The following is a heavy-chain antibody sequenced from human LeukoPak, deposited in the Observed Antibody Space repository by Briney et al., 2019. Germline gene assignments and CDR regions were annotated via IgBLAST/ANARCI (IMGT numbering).Heavy chain of an antibody. CDR2: IRTKDFGATT. CDR1: GFTFGDYA. D-gene: IGHD5-12*01. CDR3: TRLAGSGHDRFDF. J-gene: IGHJ4*02. Sequence: GRSLRLSCSASGFTFGDYAMGWVRQAPGKGLELLGFIRTKDFGATTQYPASVKGRFSISRDDSKRVVYLQMNSLNIEDTAVFYCTRLAGSGHDRFDFWGQGTLVTVSS. V-gene: IGHV3-49*04.